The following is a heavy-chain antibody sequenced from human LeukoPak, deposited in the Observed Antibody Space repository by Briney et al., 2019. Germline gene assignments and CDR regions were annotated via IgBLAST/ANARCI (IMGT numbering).Heavy chain of an antibody. V-gene: IGHV4-59*01. J-gene: IGHJ6*04. D-gene: IGHD6-13*01. CDR1: GGSISSYY. CDR2: IYYSGST. Sequence: SETLSLTCTVSGGSISSYYWSWIRQPPEKGLEWIGYIYYSGSTNYNPSLKSRVTISVDTSKNQFSLKLSSVTAADTAVYYCARGGGSSSWYYYGMDVWGKGTTVTVSS. CDR3: ARGGGSSSWYYYGMDV.